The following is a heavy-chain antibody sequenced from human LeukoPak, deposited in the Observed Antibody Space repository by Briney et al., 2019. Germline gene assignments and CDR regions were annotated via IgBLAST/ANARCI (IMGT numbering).Heavy chain of an antibody. D-gene: IGHD2-2*01. CDR3: ARERTLTSCNAY. V-gene: IGHV1-2*02. CDR2: INPNSGGT. J-gene: IGHJ4*02. Sequence: ASVMAACKASGYTFTGYYMHWVRRAPGHGLDWMGWINPNSGGTNYAQKFQGRVTMTRDTSISTAYMELSRLRSDATAEYYCARERTLTSCNAYCGQGTQFTVSS. CDR1: GYTFTGYY.